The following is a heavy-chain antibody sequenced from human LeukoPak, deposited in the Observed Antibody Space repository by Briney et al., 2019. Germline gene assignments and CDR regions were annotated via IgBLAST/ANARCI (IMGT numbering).Heavy chain of an antibody. V-gene: IGHV3-48*03. CDR1: GFTFSSYE. J-gene: IGHJ6*04. CDR2: ISSSGSTI. D-gene: IGHD3-10*02. Sequence: AVSLRLYCAASGFTFSSYETNWDRQAPGKGLEWVSYISSSGSTIYYADSVKGRFTISRDNAKNSLYLQMNSLRAEDTAVYYCAELGITMIGGVWGKGTTVTISS. CDR3: AELGITMIGGV.